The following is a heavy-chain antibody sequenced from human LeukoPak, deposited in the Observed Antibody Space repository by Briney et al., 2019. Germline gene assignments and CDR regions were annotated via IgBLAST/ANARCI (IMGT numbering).Heavy chain of an antibody. J-gene: IGHJ1*01. CDR2: ISYDENNI. CDR3: AKASCSSTSCYEYFQH. Sequence: SGGSLRLSCAASGFTFSSYGMHWVRQGPGKGLEWVAVISYDENNIYYADSVKGRFTISRDNSKNTLYLQMNSLRAEDTAVYYCAKASCSSTSCYEYFQHWGQGTLVTVSS. V-gene: IGHV3-30*18. D-gene: IGHD2-2*01. CDR1: GFTFSSYG.